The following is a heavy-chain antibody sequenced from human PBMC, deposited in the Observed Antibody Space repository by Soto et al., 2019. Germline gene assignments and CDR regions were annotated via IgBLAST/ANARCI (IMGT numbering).Heavy chain of an antibody. D-gene: IGHD3-10*01. V-gene: IGHV1-46*01. CDR1: GYTFTSYY. Sequence: QVQLVQSGAEVKKPGASVKVSCKASGYTFTSYYMHWVRQAPGQGLEWMGIINPSGGSTSYGQKFQGRVTMTRDTSTSTVYMELSSLRSEDTAVYYCARDHGESINMVRGESSYYYYGMDVWGQGTTVTVSS. J-gene: IGHJ6*02. CDR3: ARDHGESINMVRGESSYYYYGMDV. CDR2: INPSGGST.